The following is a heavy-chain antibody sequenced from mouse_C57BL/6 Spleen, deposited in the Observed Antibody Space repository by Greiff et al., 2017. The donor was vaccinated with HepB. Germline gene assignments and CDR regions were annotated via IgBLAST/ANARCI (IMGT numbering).Heavy chain of an antibody. CDR2: INPSSGYT. J-gene: IGHJ3*01. CDR1: GYTFTSYT. D-gene: IGHD2-3*01. CDR3: AREGDGYYWFAY. Sequence: VQLQESGAELARPGASVKMSCKASGYTFTSYTMHWVKQRPGQGLEWIGYINPSSGYTKYNQKFKDKATLTADKSSSTAYMQPRSLNTEDSAVYYLAREGDGYYWFAYWGQGTLVTVSA. V-gene: IGHV1-4*01.